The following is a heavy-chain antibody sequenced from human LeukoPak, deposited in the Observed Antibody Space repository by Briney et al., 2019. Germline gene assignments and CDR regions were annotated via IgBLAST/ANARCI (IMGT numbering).Heavy chain of an antibody. CDR3: ARDSSDFWSYYYDY. J-gene: IGHJ4*02. CDR2: IKQDGSEK. V-gene: IGHV3-7*01. Sequence: GGSLRLSCAASGFTFSNYWMTWVRQAPGKGLEWVANIKQDGSEKYYVDSVKGRFTISRDNAKNSLFLQVNSLRAEDTAVYYCARDSSDFWSYYYDYWGQGTLVTVSS. CDR1: GFTFSNYW. D-gene: IGHD3-3*01.